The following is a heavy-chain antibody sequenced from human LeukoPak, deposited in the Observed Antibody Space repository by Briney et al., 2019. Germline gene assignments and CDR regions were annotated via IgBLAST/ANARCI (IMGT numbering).Heavy chain of an antibody. V-gene: IGHV1-8*01. Sequence: GASVKVSCKASGYSFSSPDINWVRQATGQGLEWMGWMNPKSGNTDHAQKFQGRVTMSRNSSISVAYLELSSLRTEDTTVYFCVRASLRRGLVGYYFDSCSQGTPVTVFS. D-gene: IGHD3-16*02. J-gene: IGHJ4*02. CDR1: GYSFSSPD. CDR3: VRASLRRGLVGYYFDS. CDR2: MNPKSGNT.